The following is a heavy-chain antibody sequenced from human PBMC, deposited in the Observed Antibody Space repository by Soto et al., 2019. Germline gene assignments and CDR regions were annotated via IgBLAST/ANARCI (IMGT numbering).Heavy chain of an antibody. D-gene: IGHD6-19*01. CDR2: INYSGST. J-gene: IGHJ5*02. V-gene: IGHV4-59*01. CDR3: ARALPVGAYDRYSSGWYEDWFDP. CDR1: WWSLPSYY. Sequence: PSGTLFLTFPFSWWSLPSYYWGWIPEPPREGLEWIGYINYSGSTNYNPSLKSRVTISVDTSKNQFSLKLSSVTAADTAVYYCARALPVGAYDRYSSGWYEDWFDPWGQGTLVTVSS.